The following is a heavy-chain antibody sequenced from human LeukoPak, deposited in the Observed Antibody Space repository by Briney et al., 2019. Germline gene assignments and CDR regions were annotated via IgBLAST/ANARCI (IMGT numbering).Heavy chain of an antibody. CDR3: ARDRFPYYYDSSGYYYFDY. Sequence: SVKVSCKASGGTFSSYAMSWVRQDPGQGLEWMGRIIPIFGTANYAQKFQGRVTITTDESTSTAYMELSSLRSEDTAVYYCARDRFPYYYDSSGYYYFDYWGQGTLVTVSS. CDR1: GGTFSSYA. V-gene: IGHV1-69*05. J-gene: IGHJ4*02. D-gene: IGHD3-22*01. CDR2: IIPIFGTA.